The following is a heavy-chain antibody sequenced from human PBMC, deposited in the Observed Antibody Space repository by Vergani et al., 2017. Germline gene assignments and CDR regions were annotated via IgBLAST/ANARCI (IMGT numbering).Heavy chain of an antibody. V-gene: IGHV3-30*02. CDR1: GFTFSIFG. D-gene: IGHD2-21*02. CDR2: IGKDGINT. J-gene: IGHJ4*02. CDR3: AKYLRDATDGLPDS. Sequence: QVQLVESAGGVVQPGGSLRLSCAASGFTFSIFGMHWIRPAPRKGLEWLAYIGKDGINTRYRDAVKGRFTVSRDNSKDILYLKMDSLRSEDTALYYCAKYLRDATDGLPDSWGPGTLVIVSS.